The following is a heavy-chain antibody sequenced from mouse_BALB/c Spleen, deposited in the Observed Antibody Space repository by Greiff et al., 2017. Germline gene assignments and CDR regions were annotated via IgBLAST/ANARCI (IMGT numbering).Heavy chain of an antibody. CDR2: IYPGDGDT. J-gene: IGHJ2*01. CDR1: GYAFSSSW. CDR3: ARSRRYDEGGFDY. V-gene: IGHV1-82*01. Sequence: VQLQQSGPELVKPGASVKISCKASGYAFSSSWMNWVKQRPGQGLEWIGRIYPGDGDTNYNGKFKGKATLTADKSSSTAYMQLSSLTSVDSAVYFCARSRRYDEGGFDYWGQGTTLTVSS. D-gene: IGHD2-14*01.